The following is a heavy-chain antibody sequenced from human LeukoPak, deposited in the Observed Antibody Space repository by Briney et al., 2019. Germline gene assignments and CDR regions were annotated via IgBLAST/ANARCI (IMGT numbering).Heavy chain of an antibody. CDR3: AVFGSAYYFDY. D-gene: IGHD3-10*01. Sequence: PSETLSLTCTVSGGSISTYCWSWIRQPAGKGLEWIGHICTSGSTNYNPSLKSRVTMSVDTSNNEFSLKLTSVTAADTAVYYCAVFGSAYYFDYWGQGTLVTVSS. J-gene: IGHJ4*02. CDR1: GGSISTYC. CDR2: ICTSGST. V-gene: IGHV4-4*07.